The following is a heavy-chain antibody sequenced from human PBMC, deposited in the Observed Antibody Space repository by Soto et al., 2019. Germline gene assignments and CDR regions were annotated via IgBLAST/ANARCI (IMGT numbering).Heavy chain of an antibody. Sequence: QGQLVQSGAEVKKPGASVKVSCKASGYTFTRYGISWVRQAPGQGLEWMGWISGYNGDTNYAQKFQGRVTMTVDTSTTTAVMEATSLTSDYRAVYYCAKNGHPPYYYYGMDGWGQGTTVSVSS. CDR3: AKNGHPPYYYYGMDG. CDR1: GYTFTRYG. J-gene: IGHJ6*02. CDR2: ISGYNGDT. D-gene: IGHD2-8*01. V-gene: IGHV1-18*01.